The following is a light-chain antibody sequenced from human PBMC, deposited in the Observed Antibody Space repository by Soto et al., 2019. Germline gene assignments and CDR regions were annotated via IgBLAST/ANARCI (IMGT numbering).Light chain of an antibody. CDR3: SSNAGSNDLRV. V-gene: IGLV2-8*01. CDR2: EVS. Sequence: QSALTQPPSASGSPGQSVTISCTGTSSDLGGYNYVSWYQQQPGKAPKLMIYEVSKRPSGVPDRFSGSKSGNTASLTVSGLQTEDEADYYCSSNAGSNDLRVFGGGTKLTVL. CDR1: SSDLGGYNY. J-gene: IGLJ3*02.